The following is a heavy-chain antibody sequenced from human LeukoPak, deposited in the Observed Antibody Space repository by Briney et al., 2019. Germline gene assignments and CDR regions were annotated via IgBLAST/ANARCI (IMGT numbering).Heavy chain of an antibody. D-gene: IGHD3-10*01. CDR3: AREVGSQYYGSGSYSAAHFDH. V-gene: IGHV4-59*01. CDR1: GGSIRNYY. Sequence: PSETLSLTCSVSGGSIRNYYWNWIRQSPGKGLEWIGYIYYSGSTNYNPSLKSRVTISVDTSKNQFSLKLSSVTAADTAVYYCAREVGSQYYGSGSYSAAHFDHWGQGTLVTVSS. CDR2: IYYSGST. J-gene: IGHJ4*02.